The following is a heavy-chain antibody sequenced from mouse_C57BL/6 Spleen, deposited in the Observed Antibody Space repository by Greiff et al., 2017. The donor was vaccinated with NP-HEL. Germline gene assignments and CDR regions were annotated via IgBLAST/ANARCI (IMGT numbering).Heavy chain of an antibody. CDR2: FYPGSGSI. CDR1: GYTFTEYT. Sequence: VKLMESGAELVKPGASVKLSCKASGYTFTEYTIHWVKQRPGQGLEWIGWFYPGSGSIYYNEKFKDKATLTADKSSSTVYMQLSSLTSEDSAVYFCARHGYGNSFAYWGQGTLVTVSA. J-gene: IGHJ3*01. D-gene: IGHD2-1*01. V-gene: IGHV1-62-2*01. CDR3: ARHGYGNSFAY.